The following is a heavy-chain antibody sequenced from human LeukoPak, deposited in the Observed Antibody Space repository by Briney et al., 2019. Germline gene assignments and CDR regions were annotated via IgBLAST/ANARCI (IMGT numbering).Heavy chain of an antibody. CDR2: IKQDGSEQ. CDR3: ARDWVGATDY. V-gene: IGHV3-7*01. J-gene: IGHJ4*02. D-gene: IGHD1-26*01. CDR1: GFTFSSYW. Sequence: GGSLRLSCAASGFTFSSYWMSWVRQAPGKGLEWVANIKQDGSEQFYVDSVKGGLTISRDNAKNSLYLQMNSLRAEDTAVYYCARDWVGATDYWGQGTLVTVSS.